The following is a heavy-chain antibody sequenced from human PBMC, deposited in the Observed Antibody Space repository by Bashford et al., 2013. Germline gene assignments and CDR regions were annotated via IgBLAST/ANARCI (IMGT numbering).Heavy chain of an antibody. J-gene: IGHJ3*02. D-gene: IGHD1-26*01. V-gene: IGHV1-3*01. Sequence: VASVKVSCTASGYIFTNYAMHWVRQAPDKGLSGWDGSTLAMVTQNNPQIFQDRVTITRDTSASTAYMELSSLRSEDTAMYYCAREVDRGSQRAFDIWGQGTMVTVSS. CDR2: STLAMVT. CDR3: AREVDRGSQRAFDI. CDR1: GYIFTNYA.